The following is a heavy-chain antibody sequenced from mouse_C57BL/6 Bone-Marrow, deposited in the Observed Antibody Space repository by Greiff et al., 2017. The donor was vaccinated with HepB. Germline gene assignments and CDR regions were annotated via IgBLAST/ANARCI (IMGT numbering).Heavy chain of an antibody. Sequence: VKVVESGAELVRPGASVTLSCKASGYTFTDYEMHWVKQTPVHGLEWIGAIDPETGGTAYNQKFKGKAILTADKSSSTAYMELRSLTSEDSAVYYCKGGYYGSSYGYWGQGTTLTVSS. CDR1: GYTFTDYE. J-gene: IGHJ2*01. CDR3: KGGYYGSSYGY. CDR2: IDPETGGT. V-gene: IGHV1-15*01. D-gene: IGHD1-1*01.